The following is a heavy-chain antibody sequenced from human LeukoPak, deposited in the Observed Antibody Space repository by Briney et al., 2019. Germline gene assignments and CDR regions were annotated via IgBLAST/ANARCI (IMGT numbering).Heavy chain of an antibody. CDR2: ISAYNGNT. CDR1: GYTFTSYG. CDR3: ARAGVNRVVVPAATETFDY. J-gene: IGHJ4*02. D-gene: IGHD2-2*01. Sequence: ASVKVSCKASGYTFTSYGISWVRQAPGQGLEWMGWISAYNGNTNYAQKLQGRVTMTTDTSTSTAYMEMRSLRSDDTAVYYCARAGVNRVVVPAATETFDYWGQGTLVTVSS. V-gene: IGHV1-18*01.